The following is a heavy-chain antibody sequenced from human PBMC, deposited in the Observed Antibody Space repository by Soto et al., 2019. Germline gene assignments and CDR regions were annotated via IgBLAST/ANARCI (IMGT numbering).Heavy chain of an antibody. D-gene: IGHD2-8*01. Sequence: ASVKVSCKSSGFTFTSSAVQWVGLARVQRLEWIGWIVVGSGNTNYAQKFQERVTITRDMSTSTAYMELSSLRSADTAVYYCEAVGSLIYYYYGMDVWGQGTTVTVSS. V-gene: IGHV1-58*01. J-gene: IGHJ6*02. CDR3: EAVGSLIYYYYGMDV. CDR1: GFTFTSSA. CDR2: IVVGSGNT.